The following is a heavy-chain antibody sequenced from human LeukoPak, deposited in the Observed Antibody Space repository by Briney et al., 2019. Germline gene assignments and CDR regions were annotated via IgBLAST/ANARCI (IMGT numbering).Heavy chain of an antibody. CDR1: GFTFSSYG. CDR3: AKDCSSGYYAR. CDR2: ISGSGGST. Sequence: GGSLRLSCAASGFTFSSYGMSWVRRAPGKGLEWVSAISGSGGSTYYADSVKGRFTISRDNSKNTLYLQMNSLRAEDTAVYYCAKDCSSGYYARWGQGTLVTVSS. V-gene: IGHV3-23*01. J-gene: IGHJ4*02. D-gene: IGHD3-22*01.